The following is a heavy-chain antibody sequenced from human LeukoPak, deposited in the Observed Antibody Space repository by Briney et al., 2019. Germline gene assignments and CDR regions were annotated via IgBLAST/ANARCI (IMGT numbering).Heavy chain of an antibody. J-gene: IGHJ4*02. Sequence: KASETLSLTCAVSGYSISSGYYWGWIRQPPGKGPEWIGSIYHSGSTYYNPSLKSRVTISVDTSKNQFSLKLSSVTAADTAVYYCASEYSSGFFDYWGQGTLVTVSS. V-gene: IGHV4-38-2*01. CDR3: ASEYSSGFFDY. CDR2: IYHSGST. D-gene: IGHD6-19*01. CDR1: GYSISSGYY.